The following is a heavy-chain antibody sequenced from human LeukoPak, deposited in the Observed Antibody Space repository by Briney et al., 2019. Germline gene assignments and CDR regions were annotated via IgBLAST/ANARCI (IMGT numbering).Heavy chain of an antibody. CDR1: GFTFSSYG. CDR3: AKDFLDTVHRGPFDY. J-gene: IGHJ4*02. Sequence: GESLRLSCAASGFTFSSYGMHWVRQAPGKGLEWVAVISYDGSNKYYADSVKGRFTISRDNSKNTLYLQMNSLRAEDTAVYYCAKDFLDTVHRGPFDYWGQGTLVTVSS. CDR2: ISYDGSNK. D-gene: IGHD3/OR15-3a*01. V-gene: IGHV3-30*18.